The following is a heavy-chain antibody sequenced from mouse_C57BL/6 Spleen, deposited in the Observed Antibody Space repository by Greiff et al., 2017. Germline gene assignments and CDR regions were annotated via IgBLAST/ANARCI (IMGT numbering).Heavy chain of an antibody. CDR1: GYAFSSYW. D-gene: IGHD2-1*01. J-gene: IGHJ2*01. CDR2: IYPGDGDT. Sequence: VMLVESGAELVKPGASVKISCKASGYAFSSYWMNWVKQRPGKGLEWIGQIYPGDGDTNYNGKFKGKATLTADKSSSTAYMQLSSLSSEDSAVYFCGLIYYGNYCYFDDWGKGTTLTVSS. V-gene: IGHV1-80*01. CDR3: GLIYYGNYCYFDD.